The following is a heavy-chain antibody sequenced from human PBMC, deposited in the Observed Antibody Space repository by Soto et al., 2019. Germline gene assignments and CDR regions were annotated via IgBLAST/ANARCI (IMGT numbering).Heavy chain of an antibody. J-gene: IGHJ5*02. CDR1: GFTFRDYD. CDR3: TRDDYYFDTGVYYSWFDP. D-gene: IGHD3-22*01. CDR2: IRTKTYGGTT. V-gene: IGHV3-49*04. Sequence: GGSLRLSCTTSGFTFRDYDMSWVRQAPGKGLEWVGFIRTKTYGGTTEYAASVKGRFTVSRDDSKNIAYLQMDSLKTEDTAVYYCTRDDYYFDTGVYYSWFDPWGQGTLVTVSS.